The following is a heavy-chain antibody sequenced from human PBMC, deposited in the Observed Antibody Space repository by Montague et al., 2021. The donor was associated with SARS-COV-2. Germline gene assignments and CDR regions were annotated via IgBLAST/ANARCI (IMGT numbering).Heavy chain of an antibody. CDR1: GGSISSYY. D-gene: IGHD3-10*01. J-gene: IGHJ4*02. CDR3: ARVKRGYYYGLWVSAHFDY. V-gene: IGHV4-59*01. Sequence: SETLSLTCTVSGGSISSYYWSWIRKPQGKGLERIGYINYSGSTNNNHNPKSRVRITVDTYKNQFSLKLRSVTAADTAVYYCARVKRGYYYGLWVSAHFDYWGQGTLVSVSS. CDR2: INYSGST.